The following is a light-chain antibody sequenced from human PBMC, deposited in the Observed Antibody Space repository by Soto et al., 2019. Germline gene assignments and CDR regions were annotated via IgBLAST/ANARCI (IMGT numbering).Light chain of an antibody. CDR1: QSVSSSY. J-gene: IGKJ1*01. CDR2: GAS. CDR3: QHYGSSLWT. Sequence: EIVLTQSPGTLSLSPGERATLSCRASQSVSSSYLAWYQQKPGQAPRLLLYGASSRATGIPDRFTGSGSGTDFTLTISRLEPEEFAVYFCQHYGSSLWTFGQGTKVEIK. V-gene: IGKV3-20*01.